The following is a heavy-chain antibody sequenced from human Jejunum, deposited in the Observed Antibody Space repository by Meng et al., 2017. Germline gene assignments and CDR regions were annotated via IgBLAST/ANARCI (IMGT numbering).Heavy chain of an antibody. CDR2: IHYRGGA. CDR3: ARDSPIDLNTVVTQRFWYFDL. Sequence: SETLSLTCTVSGDSISSYYWSWIRQPPGKGLEWIGYIHYRGGANYNPSLKSRVGMSADTSKNQLSLNLNSVTAADTAVYYCARDSPIDLNTVVTQRFWYFDLWGRGTLVTVSS. D-gene: IGHD4-23*01. V-gene: IGHV4-59*01. CDR1: GDSISSYY. J-gene: IGHJ2*01.